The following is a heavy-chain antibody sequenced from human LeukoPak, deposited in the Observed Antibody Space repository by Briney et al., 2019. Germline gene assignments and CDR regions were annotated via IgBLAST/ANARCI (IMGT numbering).Heavy chain of an antibody. D-gene: IGHD6-13*01. CDR3: AREGPYSGRWYYFDY. V-gene: IGHV4-4*07. CDR2: IYSSGNT. Sequence: PSETLSLTCTVSGGSIRRYFWSWIRQPAGKGLEWIGRIYSSGNTNHNPSLKSRVTMSVDTSKNQFSLKLTSVTAADTAFYYCAREGPYSGRWYYFDYWGQGIPVTVSS. J-gene: IGHJ4*02. CDR1: GGSIRRYF.